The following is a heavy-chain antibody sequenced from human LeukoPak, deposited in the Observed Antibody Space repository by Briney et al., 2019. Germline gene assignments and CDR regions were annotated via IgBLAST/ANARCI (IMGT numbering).Heavy chain of an antibody. CDR3: ARDTGLDY. D-gene: IGHD4-17*01. J-gene: IGHJ4*02. CDR2: IWYDGSNK. Sequence: LKWVAVIWYDGSNKYYADSVKGRFTISRDNSKNTLYLQMNSLRAEDTAVYYCARDTGLDYWGQGTLVTVSS. V-gene: IGHV3-33*01.